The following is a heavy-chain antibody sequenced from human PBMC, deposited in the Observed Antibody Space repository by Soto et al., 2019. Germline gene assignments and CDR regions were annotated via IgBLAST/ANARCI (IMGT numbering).Heavy chain of an antibody. D-gene: IGHD1-20*01. CDR1: GYSFTSYW. Sequence: GESLKISCKGSGYSFTSYWISWVRQMPGKGLEWVGRIDPSDSYTNYSPSFQGHVTISADKSISTAYLQWSSLKASDTAMYYCASARYSDAFDIWGQGTMVTVSS. CDR2: IDPSDSYT. J-gene: IGHJ3*02. V-gene: IGHV5-10-1*01. CDR3: ASARYSDAFDI.